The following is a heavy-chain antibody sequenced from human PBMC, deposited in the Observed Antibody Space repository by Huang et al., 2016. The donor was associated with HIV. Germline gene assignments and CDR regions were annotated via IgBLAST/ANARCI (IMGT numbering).Heavy chain of an antibody. J-gene: IGHJ4*02. CDR3: ARTKGEFDF. CDR1: GYKFHIYE. CDR2: ISGDNVST. D-gene: IGHD3-16*01. Sequence: QIHLVQSGPEVKQPGASVKVSCKASGYKFHIYEITWVRQTPGQGLEWMGWISGDNVSTRFAQQFQDRLTMTTDVSTSTAYLELRSLRLDDTAVYYCARTKGEFDFWGQGALVTVSS. V-gene: IGHV1-18*04.